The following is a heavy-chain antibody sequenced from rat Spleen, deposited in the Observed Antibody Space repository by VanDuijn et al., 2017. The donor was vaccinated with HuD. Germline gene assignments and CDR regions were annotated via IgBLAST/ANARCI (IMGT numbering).Heavy chain of an antibody. CDR3: ARSVFDY. J-gene: IGHJ2*01. CDR1: GFTFSDYH. V-gene: IGHV5-7*01. Sequence: EVQLVESDGGLVQPGGSLKLSCAASGFTFSDYHMAWVRQAPTKGLEWVATINYDGSSTNYRDSVKGRFTISRDNAKSTLYLQMDSLKSEDTATYYCARSVFDYWGQGVMVTVSS. CDR2: INYDGSST.